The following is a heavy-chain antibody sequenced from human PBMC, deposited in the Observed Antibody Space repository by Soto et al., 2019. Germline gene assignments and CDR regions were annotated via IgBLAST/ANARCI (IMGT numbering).Heavy chain of an antibody. CDR2: VSPNSGNT. Sequence: ASVKVSCKASGYTFTDYDINWVRQAPGQGLEWMGWVSPNSGNTVYAQKFQDRVTMARDTSISTAYMELNNLRFEDTAMYYCARGRFYSETSTWFAFWGQGTPVTVSS. J-gene: IGHJ5*01. V-gene: IGHV1-8*01. CDR3: ARGRFYSETSTWFAF. D-gene: IGHD2-2*01. CDR1: GYTFTDYD.